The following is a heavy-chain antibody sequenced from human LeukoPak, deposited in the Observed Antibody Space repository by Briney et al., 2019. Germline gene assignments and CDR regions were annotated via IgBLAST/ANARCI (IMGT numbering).Heavy chain of an antibody. CDR2: IYSGGST. D-gene: IGHD6-13*01. CDR3: ASSIAAQDAFDI. J-gene: IGHJ3*02. Sequence: GGSLRLSCAASGFTVSSNYMSWVRQAPGKGLEWVSVIYSGGSTYYADCVKCRFTISRDNSKNTLYLQMNSLRAEDTAVYYCASSIAAQDAFDIWGQGTMVTVSS. CDR1: GFTVSSNY. V-gene: IGHV3-53*01.